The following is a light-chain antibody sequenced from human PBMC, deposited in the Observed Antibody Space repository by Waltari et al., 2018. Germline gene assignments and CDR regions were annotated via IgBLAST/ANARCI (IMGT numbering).Light chain of an antibody. CDR2: DTP. Sequence: EIVLRQPPATLSLFPGYRATLSCNASRSVSPYLAWYQQRPDQAPRLLIYDTPTRAPGIPARFSGSGSVTDFTLTISSLEPEDFAVYYCQQRSNSFTFGPGTRVDI. J-gene: IGKJ3*01. CDR1: RSVSPY. V-gene: IGKV3-11*01. CDR3: QQRSNSFT.